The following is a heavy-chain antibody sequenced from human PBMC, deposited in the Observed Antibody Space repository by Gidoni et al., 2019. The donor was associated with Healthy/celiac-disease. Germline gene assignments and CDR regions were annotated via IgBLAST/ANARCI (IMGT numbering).Heavy chain of an antibody. Sequence: QLQLQESGPGLVKPSETLSLTCTVSGGSIRSSSYYWGWIRQPPGKGLEWIGSIYYSGSTYYNPSLKSRVTISVDTSKNQFSLKLSSVTAADTAVYYCARLMGRDGYTTVGYWGQGTLVTVSS. D-gene: IGHD5-12*01. V-gene: IGHV4-39*01. CDR1: GGSIRSSSYY. CDR3: ARLMGRDGYTTVGY. CDR2: IYYSGST. J-gene: IGHJ4*02.